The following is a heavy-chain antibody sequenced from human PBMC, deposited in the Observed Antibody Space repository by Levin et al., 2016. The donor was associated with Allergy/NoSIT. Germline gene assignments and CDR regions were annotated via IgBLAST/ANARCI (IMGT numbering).Heavy chain of an antibody. CDR2: IYYSGST. D-gene: IGHD3-22*01. Sequence: WIRQPPGKGLEWIGYIYYSGSTNYNPSLKSRVTISVDTSKNQFSLKLSSVTAADTAVYYCARGPPVVVITTGDHYFDYWGQGTLVTVSS. CDR3: ARGPPVVVITTGDHYFDY. V-gene: IGHV4-59*01. J-gene: IGHJ4*02.